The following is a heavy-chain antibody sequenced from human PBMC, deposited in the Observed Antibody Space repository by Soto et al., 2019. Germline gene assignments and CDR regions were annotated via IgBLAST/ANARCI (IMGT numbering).Heavy chain of an antibody. CDR1: GGAISSYF. V-gene: IGHV4-59*01. D-gene: IGHD3-22*01. J-gene: IGHJ6*02. Sequence: SETLSLTCTVSGGAISSYFWIWVRQPAGKGLEWIGYIYYNGSTTYNPSLKSRVTISIDTSKNQFSLKLTSATAADTAVYYCASPYYYDSSGYLGNVWGQGTTVTVSS. CDR2: IYYNGST. CDR3: ASPYYYDSSGYLGNV.